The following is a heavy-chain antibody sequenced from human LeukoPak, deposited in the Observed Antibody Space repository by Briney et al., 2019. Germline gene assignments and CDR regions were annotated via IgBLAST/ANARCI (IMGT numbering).Heavy chain of an antibody. CDR2: ISGSTRTT. V-gene: IGHV3-48*04. Sequence: GGSLRLSCAASGFTFGLYSMNWVRQAPGKGLEWLSYISGSTRTTYDADSVKGRFSISRDNAKNLLYLQMNSLGVEDTAVYYCARSITMAVENAFDIWGQGTMVTVSS. CDR3: ARSITMAVENAFDI. J-gene: IGHJ3*02. D-gene: IGHD3-10*01. CDR1: GFTFGLYS.